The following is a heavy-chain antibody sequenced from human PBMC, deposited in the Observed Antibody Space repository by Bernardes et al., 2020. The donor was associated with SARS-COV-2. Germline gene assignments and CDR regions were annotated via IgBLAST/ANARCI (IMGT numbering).Heavy chain of an antibody. CDR2: IYSSGST. V-gene: IGHV4-31*03. J-gene: IGHJ4*02. CDR1: GGSISSGGYY. CDR3: AIGGITIFGVVTQFDY. D-gene: IGHD3-3*01. Sequence: SETLSLTCTVSGGSISSGGYYWSWIRQHPGKGLEWIGYIYSSGSTYYNPSLKSRVTISVDTSKNQFSLKLSSVTAADTAVYYCAIGGITIFGVVTQFDYWGQGTLVTVSS.